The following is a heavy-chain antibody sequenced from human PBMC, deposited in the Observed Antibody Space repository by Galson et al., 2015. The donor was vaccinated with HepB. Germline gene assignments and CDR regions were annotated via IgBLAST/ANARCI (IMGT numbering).Heavy chain of an antibody. D-gene: IGHD2/OR15-2a*01. J-gene: IGHJ4*02. Sequence: SLRLSCAASGFTFSNAWMSWVRQAPGKGLEWVGRIKSKTDGGTTDYAAPVKGRFTISRDDSKNSLYLQMNSLRAEDTAIYYCARLPASRTYYDYWGQGALVTVSS. V-gene: IGHV3-15*01. CDR2: IKSKTDGGTT. CDR3: ARLPASRTYYDY. CDR1: GFTFSNAW.